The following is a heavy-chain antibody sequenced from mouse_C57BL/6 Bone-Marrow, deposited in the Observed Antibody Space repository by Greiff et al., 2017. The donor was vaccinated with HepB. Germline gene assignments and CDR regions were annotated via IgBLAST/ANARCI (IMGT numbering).Heavy chain of an antibody. Sequence: EVKLVESGGGLVKPGGSLTLSCAASGFTFSSYAMSWVRQTPEKRLECVATISDGGSYTYYPDNVKGRFTISRDNAKNNLYLQMSHLNSEDTAMYYCARDLLRWRDYAMDYWGQGTSVTVSS. CDR3: ARDLLRWRDYAMDY. V-gene: IGHV5-4*01. J-gene: IGHJ4*01. CDR2: ISDGGSYT. D-gene: IGHD2-1*01. CDR1: GFTFSSYA.